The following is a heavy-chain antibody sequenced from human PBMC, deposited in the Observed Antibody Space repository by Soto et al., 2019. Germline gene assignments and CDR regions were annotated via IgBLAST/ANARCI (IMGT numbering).Heavy chain of an antibody. D-gene: IGHD6-13*01. CDR3: ARAVGTRFDP. V-gene: IGHV4-30-2*01. CDR2: IYQSGSA. Sequence: PSETLSLTCTVSGGSISSGGYSWSWIRQPPGKGLEWVGYIYQSGSAYYNPSLKSRVTIPLDRPKNQFSLKLTSVTAADTAVYYCARAVGTRFDPWGQGTLVTVSS. CDR1: GGSISSGGYS. J-gene: IGHJ5*02.